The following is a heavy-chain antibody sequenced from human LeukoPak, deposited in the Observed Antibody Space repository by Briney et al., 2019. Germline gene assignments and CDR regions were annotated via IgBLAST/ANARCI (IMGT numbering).Heavy chain of an antibody. V-gene: IGHV4-39*01. CDR2: IYYRVST. Sequence: PSETLSLTCTVSGGSISSSSYYWGWIRQPPGKGLEWIGSIYYRVSTYDNPSLKSRVTISVDTSKNQFSLKLSSVTAADTAVYYCASYSSSSEIFYYYYYYYMDVWGKGTTVTVSS. CDR3: ASYSSSSEIFYYYYYYYMDV. CDR1: GGSISSSSYY. J-gene: IGHJ6*03. D-gene: IGHD6-6*01.